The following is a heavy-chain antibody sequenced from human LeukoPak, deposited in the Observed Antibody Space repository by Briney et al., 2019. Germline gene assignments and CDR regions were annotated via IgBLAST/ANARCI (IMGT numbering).Heavy chain of an antibody. V-gene: IGHV3-30*02. CDR2: IRYDGSNK. J-gene: IGHJ6*03. CDR1: GFTFSSYG. CDR3: ARERPSYYYYYMDV. Sequence: GGSLRLSCAASGFTFSSYGTHWVRQAPGKGLEWVAFIRYDGSNKYYADSVKGRFTISRDNSKNTLYLQMNSLRAEDTAVYYCARERPSYYYYYMDVWGKGTTVTISS.